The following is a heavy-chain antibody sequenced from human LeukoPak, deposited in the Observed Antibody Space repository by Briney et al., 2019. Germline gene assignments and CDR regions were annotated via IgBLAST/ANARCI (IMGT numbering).Heavy chain of an antibody. CDR1: GFTFGDYA. V-gene: IGHV3-49*03. D-gene: IGHD3-22*01. CDR3: TRGVSGMIQGYYFDY. J-gene: IGHJ4*02. Sequence: GGSLRLSCTASGFTFGDYAMSWFRQAPGKGLEWVGFIRSKAYGGTTEYAASVKGRFTISRDDSKSIAYLQMNSLKTEDTAGYYCTRGVSGMIQGYYFDYWGQGTLVTVSS. CDR2: IRSKAYGGTT.